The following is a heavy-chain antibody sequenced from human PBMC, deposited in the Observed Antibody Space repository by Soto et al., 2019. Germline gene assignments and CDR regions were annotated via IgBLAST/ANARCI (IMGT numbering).Heavy chain of an antibody. D-gene: IGHD3-10*01. J-gene: IGHJ3*02. CDR2: ISGSGGST. V-gene: IGHV3-23*01. Sequence: GGSLRLSCAASGFTFSSYAMSWVRQAPGKGLEWVSAISGSGGSTYYADSVKGRFTISRDNSKNTLYLQMNSLRAEDTAVYYCAKDPALLWFGEFEGSHDAFDIWGQGTMVTVSS. CDR3: AKDPALLWFGEFEGSHDAFDI. CDR1: GFTFSSYA.